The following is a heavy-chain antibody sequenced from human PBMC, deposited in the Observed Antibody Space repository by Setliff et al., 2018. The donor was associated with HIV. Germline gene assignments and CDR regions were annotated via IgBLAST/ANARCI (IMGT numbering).Heavy chain of an antibody. CDR3: ARSPGVDTNMAFDY. V-gene: IGHV4-61*09. D-gene: IGHD5-18*01. Sequence: SETLSLTCTVSGGSISSGSYYWSWIRQPAGKGLEWIGHIYTSGSTNYNPSLKSRLTISVDTSRNQFSLKLSSVTAADTAVYYCARSPGVDTNMAFDYWGQGMLVTVS. CDR1: GGSISSGSYY. J-gene: IGHJ4*02. CDR2: IYTSGST.